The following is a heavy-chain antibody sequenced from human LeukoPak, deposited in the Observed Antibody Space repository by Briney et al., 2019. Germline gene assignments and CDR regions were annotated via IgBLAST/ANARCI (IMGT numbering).Heavy chain of an antibody. CDR3: ARGCMYTAMVCGVDY. J-gene: IGHJ4*02. Sequence: SETLSFTCTVSGGSISGYYWSWIRQPPGKGLEWIGEINHSGSTNYNPSLKSRVTISVDTSKNQFSLKLSSVTAADTAVYYCARGCMYTAMVCGVDYWGQGTLVTVSS. D-gene: IGHD5-18*01. CDR1: GGSISGYY. CDR2: INHSGST. V-gene: IGHV4-34*01.